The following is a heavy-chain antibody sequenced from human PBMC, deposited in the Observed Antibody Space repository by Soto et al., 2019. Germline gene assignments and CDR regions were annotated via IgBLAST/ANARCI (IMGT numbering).Heavy chain of an antibody. D-gene: IGHD2-15*01. J-gene: IGHJ4*02. CDR3: AKPVSRVVVAATGDY. V-gene: IGHV3-23*01. CDR1: GFTFSSYA. Sequence: GGSLRLSCAASGFTFSSYAMSWVRQAPGKGLEWVSAISGSGGSTYYADSVKGRFTISRDNSKNTLYLQMNSRRAEDRAVYYCAKPVSRVVVAATGDYWGQGTLVTVSS. CDR2: ISGSGGST.